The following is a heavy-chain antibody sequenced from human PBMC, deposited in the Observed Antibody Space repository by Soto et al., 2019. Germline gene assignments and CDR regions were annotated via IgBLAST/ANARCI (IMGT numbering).Heavy chain of an antibody. Sequence: SGPTLVNPTQTLTLTCSLSGFSLNTGGVGVGWIRQPPGKALEWLAVIYGDDDKSWNPSLRDRLTINRDASDGQVVLTVTNMDPVDTGTYYCARRRGGFGGGWTTPYFDYWGQ. J-gene: IGHJ4*02. V-gene: IGHV2-5*02. CDR1: GFSLNTGGVG. D-gene: IGHD6-19*01. CDR2: IYGDDDK. CDR3: ARRRGGFGGGWTTPYFDY.